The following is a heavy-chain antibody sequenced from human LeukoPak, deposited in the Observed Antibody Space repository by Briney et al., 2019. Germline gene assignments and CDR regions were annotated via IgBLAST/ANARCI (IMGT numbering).Heavy chain of an antibody. CDR2: ISYSGTT. Sequence: PSETLSLTCTVSGGSISSYYWSWIRQPPGKGLEWIGYISYSGTTTYNPSLKSRVTISVDTSKNQFSLKLSSVTAADTAVYYCAGGKIDYDFWSGYRKYNWFDPWGQGTLVTVSS. J-gene: IGHJ5*02. CDR1: GGSISSYY. V-gene: IGHV4-59*12. D-gene: IGHD3-3*01. CDR3: AGGKIDYDFWSGYRKYNWFDP.